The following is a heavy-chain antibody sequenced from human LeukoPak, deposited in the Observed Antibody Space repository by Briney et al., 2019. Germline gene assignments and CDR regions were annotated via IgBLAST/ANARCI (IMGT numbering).Heavy chain of an antibody. CDR3: ARVGYYDFWRGYYYFDY. D-gene: IGHD3-3*01. Sequence: GASVKLSCKSSCSTFTSYGISCVRPAPGQVLDSIASFPAYNANKNYAQKLQGRVTMTTDTSTSTAYMELRSLRSDDPAVYYCARVGYYDFWRGYYYFDYWGQGPLVTVSS. CDR2: FPAYNANK. J-gene: IGHJ4*02. V-gene: IGHV1-18*01. CDR1: CSTFTSYG.